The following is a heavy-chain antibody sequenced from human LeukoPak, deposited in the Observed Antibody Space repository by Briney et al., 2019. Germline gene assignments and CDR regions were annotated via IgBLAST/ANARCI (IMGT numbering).Heavy chain of an antibody. J-gene: IGHJ4*02. V-gene: IGHV3-7*01. CDR2: VNQGATQK. D-gene: IGHD3-3*01. CDR3: AREPVLRFLEWLPPDY. CDR1: GFDFSTQW. Sequence: GGSLRLSCAASGFDFSTQWMSWVRQAPGKGLEWVAIVNQGATQKYYVDSVKGRFTISRDNAENSLYLQMNSLRADDTAVYYCAREPVLRFLEWLPPDYWGQGTLVTVSS.